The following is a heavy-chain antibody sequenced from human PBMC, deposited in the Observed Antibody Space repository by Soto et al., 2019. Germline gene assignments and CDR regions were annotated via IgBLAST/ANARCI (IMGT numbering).Heavy chain of an antibody. V-gene: IGHV3-33*01. J-gene: IGHJ2*01. CDR1: GFTFSSYG. CDR3: ARIPQIAVAGTRFGYFDL. D-gene: IGHD6-19*01. Sequence: QVLLEESGGGVVQPGRSLRLSCAASGFTFSSYGMHWVRQAPGKGLEWVAVIWYDGSNKYYADSVKGRFTISRDNSKNTLDLQMNSVGAEDTAVYYCARIPQIAVAGTRFGYFDLWGRGTLVTLSS. CDR2: IWYDGSNK.